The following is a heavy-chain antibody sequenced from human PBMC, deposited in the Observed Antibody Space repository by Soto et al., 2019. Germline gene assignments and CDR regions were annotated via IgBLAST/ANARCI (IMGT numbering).Heavy chain of an antibody. D-gene: IGHD6-19*01. V-gene: IGHV3-30*03. Sequence: VQLVESGGGVVQPGRSLRLSCAASGFTFSDYAMHWVRQAPGKGLEWVAVVSHDGRNTHYADYVKGRFTISRDSSKNTVSLEISSLRAGSTAVHYVVKWARQWQVTSVYHYCGKGALVTVSP. J-gene: IGHJ4*02. CDR1: GFTFSDYA. CDR3: VKWARQWQVTSVYHY. CDR2: VSHDGRNT.